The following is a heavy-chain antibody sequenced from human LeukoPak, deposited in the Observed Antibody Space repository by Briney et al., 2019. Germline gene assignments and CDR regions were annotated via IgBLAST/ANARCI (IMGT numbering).Heavy chain of an antibody. D-gene: IGHD4-23*01. CDR3: ATCRDLRWCDAFDI. Sequence: ASVKVSCKVSGYTLTELSMHWVRQAPGKGLEWMGGFDPEDGETIYAQKFRGRVTTTEDTSTDTAYMELSSLRSEDTAVYYCATCRDLRWCDAFDIWGQGTMVTVSS. CDR1: GYTLTELS. CDR2: FDPEDGET. J-gene: IGHJ3*02. V-gene: IGHV1-24*01.